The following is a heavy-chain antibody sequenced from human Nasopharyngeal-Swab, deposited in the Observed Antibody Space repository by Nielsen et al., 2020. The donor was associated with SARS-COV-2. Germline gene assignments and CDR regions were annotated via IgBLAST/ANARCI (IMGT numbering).Heavy chain of an antibody. Sequence: GESLKISCAASGFTFSSYAMNWVRQAPGKGLEWVSAITGSGGSTYYTDSVKGRFTISRDNSKNTLYLQMNSLRADDTAVYLCVKDWRYGGGYWGQGTLVTVSS. V-gene: IGHV3-23*01. CDR2: ITGSGGST. J-gene: IGHJ4*02. D-gene: IGHD4/OR15-4a*01. CDR1: GFTFSSYA. CDR3: VKDWRYGGGY.